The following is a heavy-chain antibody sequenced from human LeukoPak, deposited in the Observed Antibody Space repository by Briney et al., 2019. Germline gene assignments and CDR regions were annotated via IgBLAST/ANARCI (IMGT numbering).Heavy chain of an antibody. D-gene: IGHD1/OR15-1a*01. J-gene: IGHJ6*02. V-gene: IGHV4-59*01. CDR2: IYYSGST. CDR1: RGGISCCY. Sequence: SETLSFNFAERRGGISCCYWWSLQQPPEKGLWLIGYIYYSGSTNYNPSLKSRVTISVDTSKNQFSLKLSSVTAADTAVYYCAREKLEQVGYGMDVWGQGTTVTVSS. CDR3: AREKLEQVGYGMDV.